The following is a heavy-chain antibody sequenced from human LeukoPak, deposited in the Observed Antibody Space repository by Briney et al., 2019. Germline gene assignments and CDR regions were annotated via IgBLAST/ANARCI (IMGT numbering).Heavy chain of an antibody. CDR2: IYYSGST. CDR3: ARLRNYDSSGYYSSEWFDP. J-gene: IGHJ5*02. D-gene: IGHD3-22*01. CDR1: GGSISSGGYY. Sequence: SETLSLTCTVSGGSISSGGYYWSWIRQHPGKGLVWIGYIYYSGSTYYNPSLKSRVTISVDTSKNQFSLKLSSVTAADTAVYYCARLRNYDSSGYYSSEWFDPWGQGTLVTVSS. V-gene: IGHV4-31*03.